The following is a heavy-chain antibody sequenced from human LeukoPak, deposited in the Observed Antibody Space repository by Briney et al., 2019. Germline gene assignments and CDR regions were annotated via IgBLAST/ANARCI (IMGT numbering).Heavy chain of an antibody. CDR1: GFTFSSYS. D-gene: IGHD3-10*01. V-gene: IGHV3-21*01. J-gene: IGHJ4*02. CDR2: ISSSSTYI. Sequence: GGSLRLSCAASGFTFSSYSMNWVRQAPGKGLEWVSFISSSSTYIYYADSVKGRFTISRDNAKNSLYLQMTSLRAEDTAVYYCARGEYGSGSYHIDYWGQGNLVTVSS. CDR3: ARGEYGSGSYHIDY.